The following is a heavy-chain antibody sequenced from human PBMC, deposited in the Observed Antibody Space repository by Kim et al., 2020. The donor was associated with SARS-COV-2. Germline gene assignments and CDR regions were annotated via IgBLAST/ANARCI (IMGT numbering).Heavy chain of an antibody. CDR1: GGSISSISYY. Sequence: SETLSLTCTVSGGSISSISYYWGWIRQPPGKGLEWIGSIYYSCGTYYNPSLKSRVTISVDTSKNQFSLRLSSVTAADTALYYCARRDYYDLNYFDHWGQGTLVTVSS. D-gene: IGHD3-22*01. CDR2: IYYSCGT. J-gene: IGHJ4*02. CDR3: ARRDYYDLNYFDH. V-gene: IGHV4-39*07.